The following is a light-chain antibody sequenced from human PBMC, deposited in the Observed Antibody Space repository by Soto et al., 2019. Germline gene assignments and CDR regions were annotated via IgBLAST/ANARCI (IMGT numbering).Light chain of an antibody. Sequence: QSALTQPPSVSGAPGQRVTISCTGSSSNIGAGYDVHWYQQLPGTAPKLPIYGNSNRPSGVPDRFSGSKSGTSASLAITGLQAEDEADYYCQSYDSSLSGVVFGGGTKLTVL. J-gene: IGLJ2*01. CDR2: GNS. CDR1: SSNIGAGYD. CDR3: QSYDSSLSGVV. V-gene: IGLV1-40*01.